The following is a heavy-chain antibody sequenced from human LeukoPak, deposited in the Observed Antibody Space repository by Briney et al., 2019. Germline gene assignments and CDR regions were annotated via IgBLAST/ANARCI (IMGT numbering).Heavy chain of an antibody. CDR3: ARGGYTYGLDS. D-gene: IGHD5-18*01. J-gene: IGHJ4*02. CDR1: GFALTSYS. CDR2: LSAAGRTI. Sequence: AGCLRLSCAASGFALTSYSMNWVRQAPGKGLEWISYLSAAGRTIYYADSVQGRFSISRDTAKNTVSLQMGSLRADDTAVYYCARGGYTYGLDSWGQGVLVVVSS. V-gene: IGHV3-48*01.